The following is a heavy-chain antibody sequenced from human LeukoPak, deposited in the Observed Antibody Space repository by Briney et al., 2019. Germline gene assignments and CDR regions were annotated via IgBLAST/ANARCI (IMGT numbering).Heavy chain of an antibody. CDR2: ISYDGSNK. Sequence: PGRSLRLSCAASGFTFSSYAMHWVRQAPGKGLEWVAVISYDGSNKYYADSVKGRFTISRDSSKNTLYLQMNSLRAEDTAVYYCARDRLCSSTSCYVDYWGQGTLVTVSS. J-gene: IGHJ4*02. CDR3: ARDRLCSSTSCYVDY. V-gene: IGHV3-30*04. CDR1: GFTFSSYA. D-gene: IGHD2-2*01.